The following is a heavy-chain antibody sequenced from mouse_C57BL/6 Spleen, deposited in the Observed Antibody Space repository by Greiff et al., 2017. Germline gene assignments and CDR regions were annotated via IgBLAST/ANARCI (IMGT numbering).Heavy chain of an antibody. D-gene: IGHD2-2*01. CDR2: IDPETGGT. J-gene: IGHJ2*01. CDR3: TSSRAGYPSYFDY. CDR1: GYTFTDYE. Sequence: QVQLQQSGAELVRPGASVTLSCKASGYTFTDYEMHWVKQTPVHGLEWIGAIDPETGGTAYNPKFKGKAILTADTSSSTAYMELRSLTSEDSAVXYGTSSRAGYPSYFDYWGQGTTLTVSS. V-gene: IGHV1-15*01.